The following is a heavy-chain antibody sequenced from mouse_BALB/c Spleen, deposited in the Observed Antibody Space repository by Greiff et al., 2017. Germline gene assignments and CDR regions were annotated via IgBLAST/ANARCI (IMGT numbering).Heavy chain of an antibody. Sequence: DVQLVESGGDLVKPGGSLKLSCAASGFTFSSYGMSWVRQTPDKRLEWVATISSGGSYTYYPDSVKGRFTISRDNAKNTLYLQMSSLKSEDTAMYYCARTTVVATRYAMDYWGQGTSVTVSS. J-gene: IGHJ4*01. D-gene: IGHD1-1*01. V-gene: IGHV5-6*01. CDR2: ISSGGSYT. CDR3: ARTTVVATRYAMDY. CDR1: GFTFSSYG.